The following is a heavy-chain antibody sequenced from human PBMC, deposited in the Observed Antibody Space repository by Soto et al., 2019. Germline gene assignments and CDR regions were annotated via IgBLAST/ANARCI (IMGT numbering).Heavy chain of an antibody. V-gene: IGHV1-2*04. CDR2: IIPNSGAT. J-gene: IGHJ4*02. CDR3: ATSRDATSGGLDY. D-gene: IGHD2-15*01. Sequence: ASVKVSCKASGGTFSSYAISWVRQAPVQGLEWMGGIIPNSGATNYAQKFQGWVTITRDTSISTAYMELSRLRSDDTAVYYCATSRDATSGGLDYWGQGTLVTVSS. CDR1: GGTFSSYA.